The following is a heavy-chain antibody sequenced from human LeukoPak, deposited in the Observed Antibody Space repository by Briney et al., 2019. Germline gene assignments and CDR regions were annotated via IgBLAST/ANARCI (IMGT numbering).Heavy chain of an antibody. CDR2: IRHDGSNK. Sequence: GGSLRLSCAASGFTFSSYGMHWVRQAPGKGLEWVAFIRHDGSNKYYADSVKGRFTISRDNSKNTLYLQMNSLRAEDTAVYYCGCDYYDSSGYYFWGQGTLVTVSS. CDR1: GFTFSSYG. J-gene: IGHJ4*02. V-gene: IGHV3-30*02. CDR3: GCDYYDSSGYYF. D-gene: IGHD3-22*01.